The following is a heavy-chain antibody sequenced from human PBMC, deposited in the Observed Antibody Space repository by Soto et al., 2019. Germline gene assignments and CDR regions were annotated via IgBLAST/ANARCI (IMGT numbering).Heavy chain of an antibody. CDR1: RDTFTSYY. D-gene: IGHD1-26*01. J-gene: IGHJ5*02. CDR2: INPHGGST. V-gene: IGHV1-46*01. Sequence: ASVKVSCKAPRDTFTSYYINWVRQAPGQGLEWMGVINPHGGSTAYAQKFKGRVTLTRDTSASTVYMEVSSLTSEDTAMYYCARSSGGNFGIIIEGTNWFAPWGLGTPVTVSS. CDR3: ARSSGGNFGIIIEGTNWFAP.